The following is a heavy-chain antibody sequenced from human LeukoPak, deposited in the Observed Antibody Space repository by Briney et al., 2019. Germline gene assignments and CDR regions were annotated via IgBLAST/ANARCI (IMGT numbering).Heavy chain of an antibody. Sequence: GGSLRLSCAASGFTFSSYGMHWVRQAPGKGLGWVAVISYDGSNKYYADSVKGRFTISRDNSKNTLYLQMNSLRAEDTAVYYCAKDLREDYGDYRADFYYYGMDVWGQGTTVTVSS. J-gene: IGHJ6*02. D-gene: IGHD4-17*01. CDR1: GFTFSSYG. CDR3: AKDLREDYGDYRADFYYYGMDV. CDR2: ISYDGSNK. V-gene: IGHV3-30*18.